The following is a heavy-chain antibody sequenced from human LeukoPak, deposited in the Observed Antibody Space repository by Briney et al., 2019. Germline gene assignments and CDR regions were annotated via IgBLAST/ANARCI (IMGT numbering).Heavy chain of an antibody. V-gene: IGHV3-23*01. D-gene: IGHD6-13*01. CDR1: GFTFSSYA. Sequence: GGSLRLSCAASGFTFSSYAMGWVRQAPGKGLEWVSAISGSGGSTYYADSVKGRFTISRDNSKNTLYLQMNSLRAEDTAVYYCAKDPSMGYSSSYFDYWGQGTLVTVSS. CDR2: ISGSGGST. J-gene: IGHJ4*02. CDR3: AKDPSMGYSSSYFDY.